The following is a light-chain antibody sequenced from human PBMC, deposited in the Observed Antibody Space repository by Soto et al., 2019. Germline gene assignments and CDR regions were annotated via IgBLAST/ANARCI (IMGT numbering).Light chain of an antibody. V-gene: IGLV2-14*01. CDR2: EVS. Sequence: QSALTQGAYVAWSPGQSITISCTGTSSDVGGYKFVSWYQQHPGKAPKLMIYEVSNRPSGVSSRFSCSKSGNTASLTISGLQAEDEADYYCGSYTGSIYVFGPGSKVTVL. J-gene: IGLJ1*01. CDR3: GSYTGSIYV. CDR1: SSDVGGYKF.